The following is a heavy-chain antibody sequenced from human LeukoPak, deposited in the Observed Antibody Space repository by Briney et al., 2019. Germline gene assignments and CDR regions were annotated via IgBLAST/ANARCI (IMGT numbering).Heavy chain of an antibody. J-gene: IGHJ4*02. CDR2: INPDSGGT. Sequence: ASVKVSCKASGYTFTGYYMHWVRQAPGQGLEWMGWINPDSGGTYYAQRFQGRVTMTRDTSISTAYMELSRVISDDAAVYYCARAFGSSAYYYYWGQGTLVTVSS. D-gene: IGHD3-22*01. V-gene: IGHV1-2*02. CDR1: GYTFTGYY. CDR3: ARAFGSSAYYYY.